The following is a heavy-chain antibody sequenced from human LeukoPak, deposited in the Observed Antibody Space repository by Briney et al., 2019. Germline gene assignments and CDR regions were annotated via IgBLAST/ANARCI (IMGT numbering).Heavy chain of an antibody. Sequence: PSETLSLTFTVSGGSISSRSHYWGWIRQPPGKGLEWIGSIHYSGSAYYNPSLESRVTMSVDTSKNQFSLKLSSVTAADTAVYYCARNSDWYADYWGQGTLVTVSS. CDR2: IHYSGSA. D-gene: IGHD6-19*01. J-gene: IGHJ4*02. CDR3: ARNSDWYADY. V-gene: IGHV4-39*07. CDR1: GGSISSRSHY.